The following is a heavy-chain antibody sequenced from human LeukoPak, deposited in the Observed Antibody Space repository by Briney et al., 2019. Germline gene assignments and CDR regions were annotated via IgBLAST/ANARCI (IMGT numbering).Heavy chain of an antibody. CDR3: ANKATLSCSHGVCVVIDY. CDR2: VYYTGST. Sequence: PSETLSLTCTVSGGSISSYYWSWVRQPPGKGLEWIGFVYYTGSTNYSPSLKSRVTISVDTSKNQFSLKLRSVTAADTAVYYCANKATLSCSHGVCVVIDYWGQGTLVSVSS. V-gene: IGHV4-59*01. J-gene: IGHJ4*02. D-gene: IGHD2-8*01. CDR1: GGSISSYY.